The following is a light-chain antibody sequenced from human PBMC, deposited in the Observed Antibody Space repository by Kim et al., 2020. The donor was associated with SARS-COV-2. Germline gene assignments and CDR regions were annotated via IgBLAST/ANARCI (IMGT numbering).Light chain of an antibody. J-gene: IGKJ3*01. CDR1: QSVGTY. V-gene: IGKV3-11*01. Sequence: PGEGSPLSCRASQSVGTYLAWYQHKPGQPPRLLIHGASIRATGIPPRFSGSGSGTDFTLTISSLEPEDFAVYYCQQRNSWPPRFTFGPGTKVDIK. CDR3: QQRNSWPPRFT. CDR2: GAS.